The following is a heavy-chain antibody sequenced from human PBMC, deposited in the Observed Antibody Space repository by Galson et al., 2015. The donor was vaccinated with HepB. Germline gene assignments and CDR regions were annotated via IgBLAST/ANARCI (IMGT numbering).Heavy chain of an antibody. J-gene: IGHJ4*02. V-gene: IGHV3-30-3*01. Sequence: SLRLSCAASGFTFSNSSMHWVRQAPGKGLEWVAVISFDGSNKYYVDSVRGRFTISRDNSKNTLYLHMNSLRAEDTAMYYCASATTTFGVLINVGFDYWGQGTLVTVSS. CDR3: ASATTTFGVLINVGFDY. D-gene: IGHD3-3*01. CDR2: ISFDGSNK. CDR1: GFTFSNSS.